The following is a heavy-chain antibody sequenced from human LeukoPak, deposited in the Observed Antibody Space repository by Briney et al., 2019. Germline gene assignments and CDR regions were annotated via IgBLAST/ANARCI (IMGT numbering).Heavy chain of an antibody. CDR3: ARGTYYYDSSGPPESGMDV. CDR1: GGTFSSYA. D-gene: IGHD3-22*01. V-gene: IGHV7-4-1*02. Sequence: ASVKVSCKASGGTFSSYAISWVRQAPGQGLEWMGWINTNTGNPTYAQGFTGRFVFSLDTSVSTAYLQISSLKAEDTAVYYCARGTYYYDSSGPPESGMDVWGQGTTVTVSS. CDR2: INTNTGNP. J-gene: IGHJ6*02.